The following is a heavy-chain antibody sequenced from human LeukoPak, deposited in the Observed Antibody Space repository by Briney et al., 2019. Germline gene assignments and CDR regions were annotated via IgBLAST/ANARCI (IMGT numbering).Heavy chain of an antibody. CDR3: ARVTSSWYLGHPFDY. CDR1: GGSLSSYY. J-gene: IGHJ4*02. D-gene: IGHD6-13*01. Sequence: NPSETLSLTCTVSGGSLSSYYWSWIRQPPGKGLEWIGYIYYSGSTNYNPSLKSRVTISVDTSKNQFSLKLSSVTAADTAVYYCARVTSSWYLGHPFDYWGQGTLVTVSS. CDR2: IYYSGST. V-gene: IGHV4-59*01.